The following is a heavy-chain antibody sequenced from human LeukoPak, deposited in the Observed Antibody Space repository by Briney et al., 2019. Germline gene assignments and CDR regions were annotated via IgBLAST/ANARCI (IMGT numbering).Heavy chain of an antibody. CDR2: ISSSSSYI. V-gene: IGHV3-21*01. CDR3: ARDDYCSGGSCLDASDI. CDR1: GFTFSDYN. Sequence: GGSLRLSCAASGFTFSDYNMRWIRQAPGKGLEWVSSISSSSSYIYYADSVKGRFTISRDNAKNSLYLQMNSLRAEDTAVYYCARDDYCSGGSCLDASDIWGQGTMVTVSS. J-gene: IGHJ3*02. D-gene: IGHD2-15*01.